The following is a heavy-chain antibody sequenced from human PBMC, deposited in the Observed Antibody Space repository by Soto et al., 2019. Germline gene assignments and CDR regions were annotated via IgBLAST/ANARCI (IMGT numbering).Heavy chain of an antibody. CDR2: IYHSGST. D-gene: IGHD3-3*02. V-gene: IGHV4-4*02. CDR3: ARVGSRSGIFGWGGFDY. CDR1: SSSISSSNW. J-gene: IGHJ4*02. Sequence: PSETLSLTCAVSSSSISSSNWWSWVRQPPGKGLEWIGEIYHSGSTNYNPSLKSRVTISVDKSKNQFSLKLSSVTAADTAVYYCARVGSRSGIFGWGGFDYWGQGTLVTVSS.